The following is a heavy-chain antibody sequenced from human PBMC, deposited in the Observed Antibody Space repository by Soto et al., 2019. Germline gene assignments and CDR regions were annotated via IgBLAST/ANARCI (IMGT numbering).Heavy chain of an antibody. J-gene: IGHJ5*02. CDR3: ARALGSGCYPNWFDP. V-gene: IGHV1-3*01. CDR2: INAGNGNT. D-gene: IGHD6-19*01. CDR1: GYTFTSYA. Sequence: QVKLVQSGAEVKKPGASVKVSCKASGYTFTSYAMHWVRQAPGQRLEWMGWINAGNGNTKYSQKFQGRVTITRDTSASTAYMELSSLRSEDTAVYYCARALGSGCYPNWFDPCGQGTLVTVSS.